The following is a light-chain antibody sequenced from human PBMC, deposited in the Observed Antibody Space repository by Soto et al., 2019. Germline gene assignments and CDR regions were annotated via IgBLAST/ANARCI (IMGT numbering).Light chain of an antibody. V-gene: IGKV1-27*01. CDR3: QKYDSAPFT. CDR2: SAS. Sequence: DIQMTQSPSSLSASVGDRVTTTCRASQAIGSFLTWYQQRPGQVPKLIIYSASSLFSGAPSRFRGSGSGTDFILTIFRLQTDDVASYYCQKYDSAPFTFGPGTRVEIK. J-gene: IGKJ3*01. CDR1: QAIGSF.